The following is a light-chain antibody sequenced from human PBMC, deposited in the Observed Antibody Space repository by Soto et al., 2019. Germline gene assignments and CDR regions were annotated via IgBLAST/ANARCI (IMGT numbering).Light chain of an antibody. CDR1: SSDVGGYNY. CDR2: DVS. Sequence: QSALTQPVSVSGSPGQSITISCTGTSSDVGGYNYVSWYQQHPGKAPKVMIYDVSNRPSGVSSRFSGSKSANTAALTISGLQAEDEADYYCSSYTSSSTWVFGGGTQLTVL. J-gene: IGLJ3*02. CDR3: SSYTSSSTWV. V-gene: IGLV2-14*01.